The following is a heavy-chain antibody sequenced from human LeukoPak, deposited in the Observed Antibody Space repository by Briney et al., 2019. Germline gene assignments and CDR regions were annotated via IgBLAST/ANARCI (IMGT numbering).Heavy chain of an antibody. CDR3: AKDLRVTEAGLFDY. CDR2: ISGSGGST. J-gene: IGHJ4*02. D-gene: IGHD2-21*02. V-gene: IGHV3-23*01. CDR1: GFTFSSYA. Sequence: GGSLRLSCAASGFTFSSYAMSWVRQAPGKGLEWVSAISGSGGSTYYADSVKGRFTISRDNFKNTLYLQMNSLRAEDTAVYYCAKDLRVTEAGLFDYWGQGTLVTVSS.